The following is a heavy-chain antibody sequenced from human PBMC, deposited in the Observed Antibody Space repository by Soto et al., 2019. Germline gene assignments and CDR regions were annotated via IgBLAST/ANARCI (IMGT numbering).Heavy chain of an antibody. D-gene: IGHD4-17*01. J-gene: IGHJ3*01. CDR1: GVSITSCAYY. CDR3: ARARLRAVYAFDF. Sequence: QVQLQESGPGLVKPSQTLSLTCTLSGVSITSCAYYWTWVRQHPGKGLEWIGYIYYNGNTYFSPSLKSRLTISIDTSKNQFSLKLSSVTAADTAMYYCARARLRAVYAFDFWGQGTMVTVSS. CDR2: IYYNGNT. V-gene: IGHV4-31*03.